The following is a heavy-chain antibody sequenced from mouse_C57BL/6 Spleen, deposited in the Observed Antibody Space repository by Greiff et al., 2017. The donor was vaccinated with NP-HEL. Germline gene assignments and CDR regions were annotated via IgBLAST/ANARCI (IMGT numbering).Heavy chain of an antibody. CDR3: ARNGDSSGYVGYFDY. CDR2: IWSGGST. CDR1: GFSLTSYG. Sequence: QVQLQQSGPGLVQPSQSLSITCTVSGFSLTSYGVHWVRQSPGKGLEWLGVIWSGGSTDCNAAFISRLSISKDNSKSQVFFKMNSLQADDTAIYYCARNGDSSGYVGYFDYWGQGTTLTVSS. D-gene: IGHD3-2*02. V-gene: IGHV2-2*01. J-gene: IGHJ2*01.